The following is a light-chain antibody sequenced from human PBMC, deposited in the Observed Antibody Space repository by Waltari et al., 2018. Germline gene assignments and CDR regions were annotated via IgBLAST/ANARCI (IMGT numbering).Light chain of an antibody. J-gene: IGLJ2*01. CDR1: SCDVGGYNY. CDR3: CSYAGSYTYVV. CDR2: DVN. Sequence: QSALTQPRSVSGSPGQSVAISCTGTSCDVGGYNYVSWYQQHPGKAPKLMIYDVNKWPSGVPDRFSGSKSGNTASLTISGLQAEDEADYYCCSYAGSYTYVVFGGGTKLTVL. V-gene: IGLV2-11*01.